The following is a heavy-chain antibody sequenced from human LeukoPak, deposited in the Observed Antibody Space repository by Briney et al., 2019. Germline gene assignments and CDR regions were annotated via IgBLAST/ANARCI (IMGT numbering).Heavy chain of an antibody. Sequence: GTSVKVSCKASGFTFTSSAMQWVRQARGQRLEWIGWIVVGSGNTNYAQKFQERVTITRDMSTSTAYMELSSLRSEDTAVYYCAAVGNSELFWYFDLWGRGTLVTVSS. CDR1: GFTFTSSA. V-gene: IGHV1-58*02. CDR3: AAVGNSELFWYFDL. CDR2: IVVGSGNT. D-gene: IGHD4-23*01. J-gene: IGHJ2*01.